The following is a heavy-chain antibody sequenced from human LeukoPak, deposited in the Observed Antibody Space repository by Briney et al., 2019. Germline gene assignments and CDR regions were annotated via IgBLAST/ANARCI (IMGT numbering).Heavy chain of an antibody. CDR3: ARPYYDSSAPPYDY. D-gene: IGHD3-22*01. J-gene: IGHJ4*02. V-gene: IGHV1-18*01. Sequence: GASVKVSCKASGYTFTSYGISWVRQAPGQGLEWMGWISAYNGNTNYAQKLQGRVTMTTDTSTSTAYMELRSLRSDDTAVYYCARPYYDSSAPPYDYWGQGTLVTVCS. CDR1: GYTFTSYG. CDR2: ISAYNGNT.